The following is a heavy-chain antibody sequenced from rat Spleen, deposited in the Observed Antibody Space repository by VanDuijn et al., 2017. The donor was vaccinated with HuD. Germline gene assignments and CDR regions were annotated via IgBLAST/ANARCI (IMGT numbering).Heavy chain of an antibody. CDR1: GFSLSNYG. CDR2: IWGNGNT. J-gene: IGHJ3*01. V-gene: IGHV2-13*01. Sequence: QVQLKESGPGLVQPSQTLSLTCTVSGFSLSNYGVIWVRQPPGKGLEWMGVIWGNGNTNYNSVFKSRLSISRDTSKSQVYLKMNSLQAEDTATYYCARGDHSSPRGGYWGQGTLVTVSS. CDR3: ARGDHSSPRGGY. D-gene: IGHD1-2*01.